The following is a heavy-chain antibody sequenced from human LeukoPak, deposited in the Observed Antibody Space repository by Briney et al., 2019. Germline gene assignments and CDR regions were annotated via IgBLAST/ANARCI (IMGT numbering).Heavy chain of an antibody. CDR2: IRYDGSNK. CDR1: GFTFSSYG. CDR3: AKDGQHDSSAHQFDY. V-gene: IGHV3-30*02. J-gene: IGHJ4*02. Sequence: AGGSLRLSCAASGFTFSSYGMHWVRQAPGKGLEWVAFIRYDGSNKYYADSVKGRFTISRDNSKNTLYLQMNSLRAEDTAVYYCAKDGQHDSSAHQFDYWGQGTLVTVSS. D-gene: IGHD3-22*01.